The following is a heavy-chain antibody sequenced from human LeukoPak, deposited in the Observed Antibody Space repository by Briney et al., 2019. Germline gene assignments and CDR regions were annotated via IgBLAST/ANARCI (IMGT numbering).Heavy chain of an antibody. CDR1: GGSISSGDYY. Sequence: PSETLSLTCTVSGGSISSGDYYWSFIRQPPGKGLEWIGYIYYSGATYYNPSLKSRVTISVDTSKNQFSLKLNSVTAADTAVYYCARKRYDDPYFFDYWGQGTLVTVSS. D-gene: IGHD3-22*01. J-gene: IGHJ4*02. V-gene: IGHV4-30-4*01. CDR2: IYYSGAT. CDR3: ARKRYDDPYFFDY.